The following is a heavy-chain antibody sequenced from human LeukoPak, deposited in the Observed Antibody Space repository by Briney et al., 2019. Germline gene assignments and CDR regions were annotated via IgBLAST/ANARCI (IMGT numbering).Heavy chain of an antibody. CDR3: AKIVAGLDY. CDR1: GFTFSNYG. CDR2: ISYDGSNK. J-gene: IGHJ4*02. Sequence: GGSLRLPCAASGFTFSNYGMHWVRQAPGKGLEWVAVISYDGSNKYYADSVKGRFTISRDNSKNTLYLQMNSLRAEDSAVYYCAKIVAGLDYWGQGTLVTVSS. V-gene: IGHV3-30*18. D-gene: IGHD2-15*01.